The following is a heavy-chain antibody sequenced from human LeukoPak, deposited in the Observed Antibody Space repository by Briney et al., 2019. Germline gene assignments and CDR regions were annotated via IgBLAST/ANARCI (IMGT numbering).Heavy chain of an antibody. CDR1: GGSFSGYY. CDR2: INHSGST. D-gene: IGHD3-22*01. Sequence: SETLSLTCAVYGGSFSGYYWSWIRQPPGKGLEWIGEINHSGSTNYNPSLKSRVTISVDTSKNQFSLKLSSVTAADTAVYYCARGCEIYDSSGCFDYWGQGTLVTVSS. CDR3: ARGCEIYDSSGCFDY. V-gene: IGHV4-34*01. J-gene: IGHJ4*02.